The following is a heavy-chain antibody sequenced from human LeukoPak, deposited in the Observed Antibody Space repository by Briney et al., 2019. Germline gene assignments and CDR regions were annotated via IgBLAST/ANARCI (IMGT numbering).Heavy chain of an antibody. CDR3: TRPDGDGYNRYYYYYMDV. J-gene: IGHJ6*03. CDR1: GFTFSGSA. CDR2: IRSKANSYAT. Sequence: HPGGSQRLSCAASGFTFSGSAMHWVRQASGKGLEWVGRIRSKANSYATAYAASVKGRFTISRDDSKNTAYLQMNSLKTEDTAVYYCTRPDGDGYNRYYYYYMDVWGKGTTVTVSS. D-gene: IGHD5-24*01. V-gene: IGHV3-73*01.